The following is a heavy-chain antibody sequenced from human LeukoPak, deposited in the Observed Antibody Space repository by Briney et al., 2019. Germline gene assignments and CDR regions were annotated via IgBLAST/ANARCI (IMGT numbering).Heavy chain of an antibody. D-gene: IGHD3-3*01. CDR1: GFTFSSYG. J-gene: IGHJ6*03. CDR3: AKSSKDYDFWSGYYPYYYYYMDV. CDR2: IRYDGSNK. Sequence: GGSLRLSCAASGFTFSSYGMHWVRQTPGKGLEWVAFIRYDGSNKYYADSVKGRFTISRDNSKNTLYLQMNSLRAEDTAVYYCAKSSKDYDFWSGYYPYYYYYMDVWGKGTTVTVSS. V-gene: IGHV3-30*02.